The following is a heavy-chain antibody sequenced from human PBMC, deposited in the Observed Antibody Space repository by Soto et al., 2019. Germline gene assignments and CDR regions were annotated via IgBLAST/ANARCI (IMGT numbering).Heavy chain of an antibody. CDR2: INPNSGGT. CDR1: GYTFTGYY. D-gene: IGHD6-6*01. Sequence: ASVKVSCKASGYTFTGYYMHWVRQAPGQGLEWMGWINPNSGGTNYAQKFQGWVTMTRDTSISTAYMELSRLRSDDTAVYYCARINYSSSSGYFDYWGQGTLVTVSS. CDR3: ARINYSSSSGYFDY. V-gene: IGHV1-2*04. J-gene: IGHJ4*02.